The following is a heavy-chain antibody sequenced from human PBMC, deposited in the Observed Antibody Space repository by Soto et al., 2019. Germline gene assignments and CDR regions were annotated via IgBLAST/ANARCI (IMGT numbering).Heavy chain of an antibody. J-gene: IGHJ6*02. D-gene: IGHD3-10*01. CDR1: GYTFTSYD. V-gene: IGHV1-8*01. Sequence: ASVKVSCKASGYTFTSYDINWVRQATGQGLEWMGWMNPNSGNTGYAQKFQGRVTMTRNTSISTAYMELSSLRSEDTAVYYCARGWWSGEQTTYYYGMDVWGQGTTVTVSS. CDR2: MNPNSGNT. CDR3: ARGWWSGEQTTYYYGMDV.